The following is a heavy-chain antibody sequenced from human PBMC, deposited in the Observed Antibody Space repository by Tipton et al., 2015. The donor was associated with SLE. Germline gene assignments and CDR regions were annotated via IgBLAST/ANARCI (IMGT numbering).Heavy chain of an antibody. CDR1: GFTFRSSA. J-gene: IGHJ4*02. CDR3: AKHQRGPLGKFYPDY. V-gene: IGHV3-23*03. CDR2: IYSDGST. Sequence: SLRLSCAASGFTFRSSAMSWVRLLPGKGLEWVSVIYSDGSTYSADSVKGRFFVSRDNSRNMLSLQMNGLRTEDTATYYCAKHQRGPLGKFYPDYWGQGTLVTVSS. D-gene: IGHD3-16*01.